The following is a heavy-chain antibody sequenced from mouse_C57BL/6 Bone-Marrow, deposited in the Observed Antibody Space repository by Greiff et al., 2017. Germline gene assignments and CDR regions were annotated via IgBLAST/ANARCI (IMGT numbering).Heavy chain of an antibody. CDR1: GYTFTDYE. D-gene: IGHD1-1*01. Sequence: QVQLQQSGAELVRPGASVTLFCKASGYTFTDYEMHWVKQTPVHGLEWIGAIDPETGGTAYNQKFKGKAILTADKSSSTAYMELRSLTSEDSAVYYCTRPTYYGSSYVWYFDVWGTGTTVTVSS. CDR2: IDPETGGT. V-gene: IGHV1-15*01. CDR3: TRPTYYGSSYVWYFDV. J-gene: IGHJ1*03.